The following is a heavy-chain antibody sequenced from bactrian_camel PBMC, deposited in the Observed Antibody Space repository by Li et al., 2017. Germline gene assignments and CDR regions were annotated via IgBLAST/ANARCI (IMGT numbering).Heavy chain of an antibody. J-gene: IGHJ4*01. CDR1: GDTEHKYC. V-gene: IGHV3S55*01. CDR2: FDSDGSR. Sequence: QLVESGGGSVQAGGSLRLSCVQSGDTEHKYCMGWFRQAPGQEREEVATFDSDGSRRHAEPVKGRFTISKDNAKNTLFLQMNSLKAEDTAMYYCRFCGDYWGQGTQVTVS. CDR3: RFCGDY.